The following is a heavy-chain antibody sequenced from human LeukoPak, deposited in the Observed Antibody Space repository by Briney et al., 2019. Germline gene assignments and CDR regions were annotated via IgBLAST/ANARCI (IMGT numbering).Heavy chain of an antibody. CDR3: ARVLRYCSGGNCYSGGLGYMDV. D-gene: IGHD2-15*01. J-gene: IGHJ6*03. V-gene: IGHV3-48*03. CDR1: GFTFSSYE. Sequence: PGGSLRLSCTASGFTFSSYEMNWVRQAPGKGLEWVSSISRSGSTKYNADSVKGRFTISRDNAKNSLFLRMNSLRAEDTAVYYCARVLRYCSGGNCYSGGLGYMDVWGKGTTVTISS. CDR2: ISRSGSTK.